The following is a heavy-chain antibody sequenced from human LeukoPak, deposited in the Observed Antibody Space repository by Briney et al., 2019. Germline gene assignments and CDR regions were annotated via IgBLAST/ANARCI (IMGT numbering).Heavy chain of an antibody. CDR1: GFIFSNYG. Sequence: GGSLRLSCSASGFIFSNYGMYWVRQAPGKGLEFVSAISSDGDNTFYADSVKGRFTISRDNSKNTLYLQTSSLRAEDTAVYYCARESGHTYDYCDYWGHGTLVTVSS. CDR3: ARESGHTYDYCDY. D-gene: IGHD5-18*01. J-gene: IGHJ4*01. CDR2: ISSDGDNT. V-gene: IGHV3-64D*06.